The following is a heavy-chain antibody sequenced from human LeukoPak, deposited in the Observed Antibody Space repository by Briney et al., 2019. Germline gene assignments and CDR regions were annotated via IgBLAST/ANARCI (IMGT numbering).Heavy chain of an antibody. CDR3: AKDGQWLGIYYYYYMDV. V-gene: IGHV3-30*04. Sequence: PGGSLRLSCAASGFTFSSYAMHWVRQAPGKGLEWVAVISYDGSNKYYADSVKGRFTISRDNSKNTLYLQMNSLRAEDTAVYYCAKDGQWLGIYYYYYMDVWGKGTTVTISS. CDR2: ISYDGSNK. J-gene: IGHJ6*03. CDR1: GFTFSSYA. D-gene: IGHD6-19*01.